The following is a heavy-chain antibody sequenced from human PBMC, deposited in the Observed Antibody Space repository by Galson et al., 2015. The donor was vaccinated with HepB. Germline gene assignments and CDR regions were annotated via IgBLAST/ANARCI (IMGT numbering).Heavy chain of an antibody. CDR1: GYTFTSYY. Sequence: SVKVSCKASGYTFTSYYMHWVRQAPGQGLEWMGIINPSGGSTSYAQKFQGRVTMTRDTSTSTVYMELSSLRSEDTAVYYCARDDRYYDSKGGGAFDIWGQGTTVTVSS. CDR2: INPSGGST. J-gene: IGHJ3*02. V-gene: IGHV1-46*01. D-gene: IGHD3-22*01. CDR3: ARDDRYYDSKGGGAFDI.